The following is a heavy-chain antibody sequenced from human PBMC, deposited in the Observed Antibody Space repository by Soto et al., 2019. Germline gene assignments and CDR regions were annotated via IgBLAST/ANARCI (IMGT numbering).Heavy chain of an antibody. CDR3: ARRAGGRPSDY. CDR2: LYYSGST. D-gene: IGHD2-15*01. V-gene: IGHV4-59*01. CDR1: GDSIISYY. Sequence: QVQLQESGPGLVKPSETLSLTCTVSGDSIISYYWSWIRQPPGKGLEWIGYLYYSGSTNYNPSLKSRVTISLDMSKNQFSLTLNSVTAADTAVYYCARRAGGRPSDYWGQGPLVTVSS. J-gene: IGHJ4*02.